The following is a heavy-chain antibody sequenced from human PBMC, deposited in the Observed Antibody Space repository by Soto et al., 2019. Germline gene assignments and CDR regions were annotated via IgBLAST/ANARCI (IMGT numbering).Heavy chain of an antibody. CDR3: AKDPPRGSGDAFDI. D-gene: IGHD3-16*01. CDR1: GFTFRSYP. J-gene: IGHJ3*02. Sequence: EVQLLESGGGLVHPGGSLRLSCAASGFTFRSYPMTWVRQAPGQGLEWVSSISASGSTTDYADSVKGRFTISRDNSQNMVFLQMNGLRAEDTALYYCAKDPPRGSGDAFDIWGQGTMVIVSS. CDR2: ISASGSTT. V-gene: IGHV3-23*01.